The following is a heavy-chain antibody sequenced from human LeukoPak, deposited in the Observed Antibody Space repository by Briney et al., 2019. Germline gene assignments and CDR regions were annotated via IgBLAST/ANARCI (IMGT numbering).Heavy chain of an antibody. V-gene: IGHV4-59*01. J-gene: IGHJ3*02. D-gene: IGHD4-23*01. CDR3: ATNYGGNSDAFDI. CDR2: IYYSGST. CDR1: GGSISNYY. Sequence: SETLSLTCTVSGGSISNYYWSWIRQPPGKGLEWIGYIYYSGSTNYNPSLKSRVTISVDTSKNQFSLKLSSVTAADTAVYYCATNYGGNSDAFDIWGQGTMVTVSS.